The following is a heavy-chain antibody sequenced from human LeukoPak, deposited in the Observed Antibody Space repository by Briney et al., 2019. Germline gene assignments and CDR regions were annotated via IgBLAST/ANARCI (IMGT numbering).Heavy chain of an antibody. Sequence: GGSISXXXXSXIRQXPGKGLELIAYIYYSVSTNYTPSLKSRVTISVDTSKNQFSLKLSSVTAADTAVYYCARGRGDFDYWGQGTLVTVSS. CDR2: IYYSVST. CDR1: GGSISXXX. CDR3: ARGRGDFDY. V-gene: IGHV4-59*01. J-gene: IGHJ4*02.